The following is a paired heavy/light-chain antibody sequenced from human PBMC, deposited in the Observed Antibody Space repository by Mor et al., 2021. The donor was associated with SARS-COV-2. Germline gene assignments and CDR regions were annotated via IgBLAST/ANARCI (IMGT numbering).Light chain of an antibody. J-gene: IGKJ4*01. Sequence: AIRMTQSPSSFSASTGDRVTITCRASQGISSYLAWYQQKPGKAPNLLIYAASTLQSGVPSRFSGSGSGTDFTLTISCLQSEDFATYYCQQYYSYPALTFGGGTKVEIK. CDR3: QQYYSYPALT. V-gene: IGKV1-8*01. CDR2: AAS. CDR1: QGISSY.
Heavy chain of an antibody. CDR2: ISGSGGST. D-gene: IGHD2-15*01. Sequence: DVQLLESGGGLVQPGGSLRLSCAASGFTFSSYAMSWVRQAPGKGLEWVSAISGSGGSTYYADSVKGRFTISRDNSKNTLYLQMNSPRAEDTAVYYCAKFGIVVVEAATKAILDYWGQGTLVTVSS. CDR1: GFTFSSYA. J-gene: IGHJ4*02. CDR3: AKFGIVVVEAATKAILDY. V-gene: IGHV3-23*01.